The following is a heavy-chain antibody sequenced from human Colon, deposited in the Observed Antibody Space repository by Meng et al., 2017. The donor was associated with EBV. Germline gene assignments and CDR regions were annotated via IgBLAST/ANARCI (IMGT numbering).Heavy chain of an antibody. CDR1: GGSFSDSS. CDR2: INHVGST. CDR3: ASSDCSGGTCYLDC. J-gene: IGHJ4*02. D-gene: IGHD2-15*01. Sequence: QMLVQQWGAGLLKPSDTLSLTSTAYGGSFSDSSWTCIRQPPGKGLEWIGEINHVGSTTYNPSLKSRVTISVATSKNQFSLKLSSVTAADAAVYYCASSDCSGGTCYLDCWGQGTLVTVSS. V-gene: IGHV4-34*01.